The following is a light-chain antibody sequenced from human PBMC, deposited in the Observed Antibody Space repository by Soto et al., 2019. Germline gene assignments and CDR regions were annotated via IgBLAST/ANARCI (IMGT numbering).Light chain of an antibody. CDR2: ANS. CDR1: SSNIGAGYD. Sequence: QSVLTQPPSVSGAPGQRVTISCTGSSSNIGAGYDVQWYQQLPGTAPRLLIHANSNRPSGVPDRLSGSKSGTSGSLAITGLQAADEGDYYCQSYDNSLSGLVVGGGTKPTVL. V-gene: IGLV1-40*01. CDR3: QSYDNSLSGLV. J-gene: IGLJ3*02.